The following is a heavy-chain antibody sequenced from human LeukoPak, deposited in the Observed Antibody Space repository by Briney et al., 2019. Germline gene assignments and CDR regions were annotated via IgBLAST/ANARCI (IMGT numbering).Heavy chain of an antibody. Sequence: PGGSLRLSCAASGFTFSSYAMHWVRQAPGKGLEWVAVISNDGSIIYYAASVKGRFTISRDNPKNTLYLQMNSLRAEDTAVYYCARDGIAVAGTEGFDYWGQGTLVTVSS. V-gene: IGHV3-30*04. D-gene: IGHD6-19*01. CDR2: ISNDGSII. J-gene: IGHJ4*02. CDR1: GFTFSSYA. CDR3: ARDGIAVAGTEGFDY.